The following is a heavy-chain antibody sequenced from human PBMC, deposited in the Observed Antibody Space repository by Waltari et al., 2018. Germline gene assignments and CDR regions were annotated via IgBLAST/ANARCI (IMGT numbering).Heavy chain of an antibody. V-gene: IGHV1-8*01. D-gene: IGHD3-10*01. J-gene: IGHJ4*02. CDR1: GYTLTSYD. CDR3: ARDGLRFGELLPDY. Sequence: QVQLVQSGAEVKKPGASVKVSCKASGYTLTSYDINWVRQATGQGLEWMGWMNPNSGNTGYAQKFQGRVTMTRNTSISTAYMELSSLRSEDTAVYYCARDGLRFGELLPDYWGQGTLVTVSS. CDR2: MNPNSGNT.